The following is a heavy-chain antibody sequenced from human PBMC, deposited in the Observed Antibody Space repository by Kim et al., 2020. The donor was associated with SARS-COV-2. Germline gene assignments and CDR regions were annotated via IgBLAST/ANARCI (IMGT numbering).Heavy chain of an antibody. CDR3: ARVDCSAADCQGRDWFDP. CDR1: GFTFSIYW. V-gene: IGHV3-7*01. D-gene: IGHD2-21*01. J-gene: IGHJ5*02. CDR2: IKEDGSEK. Sequence: GGSLRLSCAASGFTFSIYWMSWVRQAPGKGLEWVANIKEDGSEKYYVDSVKGRFTISRDNVKNSLYLQLNSLRAEDTAVYYCARVDCSAADCQGRDWFDPWGQGTLVTVSS.